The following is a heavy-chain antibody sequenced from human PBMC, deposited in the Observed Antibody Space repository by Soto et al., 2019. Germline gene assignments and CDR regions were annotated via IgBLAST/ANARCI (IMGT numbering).Heavy chain of an antibody. CDR1: GFTFRTYT. D-gene: IGHD2-15*01. J-gene: IGHJ6*02. V-gene: IGHV3-21*01. CDR3: ARDRGYDAHDFYYNAMDV. CDR2: IRGFSPYT. Sequence: SLRLSCISSGFTFRTYTMNWVRQAPGKGLEWVSGIRGFSPYTFYAESVKGRFTISRDNAKNSLFLQMNSLRAEDTAVYYCARDRGYDAHDFYYNAMDVWGQGTTVTVSS.